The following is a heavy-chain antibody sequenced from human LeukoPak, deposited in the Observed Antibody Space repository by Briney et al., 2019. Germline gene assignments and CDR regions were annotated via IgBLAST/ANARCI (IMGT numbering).Heavy chain of an antibody. D-gene: IGHD2-21*02. Sequence: SETLSLTCTVSSGSINSYYWSWIRQPAGKGLEWIGRIYSSGTTNYNPSLKSRVTMSIDTSKNQFSLKLTSVTAADTAVYYCARGPYRGGDCYFDYWGQGTPVTVSS. J-gene: IGHJ4*02. V-gene: IGHV4-4*07. CDR2: IYSSGTT. CDR3: ARGPYRGGDCYFDY. CDR1: SGSINSYY.